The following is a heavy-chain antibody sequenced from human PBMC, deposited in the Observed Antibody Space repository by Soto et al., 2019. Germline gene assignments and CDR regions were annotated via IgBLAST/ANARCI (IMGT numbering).Heavy chain of an antibody. D-gene: IGHD7-27*01. J-gene: IGHJ3*02. Sequence: HVQLQQWGAGLLNPSETLSLTCAVYGGSFSGYYCSWIRQPPGKGLALIGEINHSGSTNYNPSLKSRDTISVHSSTHQFSLKMSSVTAADTGVYYCARGRKRWGQLKVEDALDIWCQGTMVPDSS. CDR2: INHSGST. V-gene: IGHV4-34*01. CDR1: GGSFSGYY. CDR3: ARGRKRWGQLKVEDALDI.